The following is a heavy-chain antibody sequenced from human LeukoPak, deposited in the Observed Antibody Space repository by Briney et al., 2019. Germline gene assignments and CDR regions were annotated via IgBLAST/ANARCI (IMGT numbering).Heavy chain of an antibody. J-gene: IGHJ2*01. CDR3: ARDQYCTNGVCQWYFDL. CDR2: IITILGIA. CDR1: GGTFSSYT. Sequence: VSSVKVSCKASGGTFSSYTISWVRQAPGQGLELMGRIITILGIANYAQKFQGRVTITADRSTSTAYMELSSLRSEDTAVYYCARDQYCTNGVCQWYFDLWGRGTLVTVSS. V-gene: IGHV1-69*04. D-gene: IGHD2-8*01.